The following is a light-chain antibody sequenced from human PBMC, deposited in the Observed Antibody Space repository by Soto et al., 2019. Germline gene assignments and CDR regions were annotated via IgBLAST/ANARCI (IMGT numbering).Light chain of an antibody. CDR3: QQYCSSPWT. CDR1: QRVLYTSSNKNN. Sequence: DIVMTQSPDSLAVSLGERATINGKSSQRVLYTSSNKNNLAWYQQKPGQPPKLLIYWASTRESGVPDRFSGSGSGTDFTLTISSLQAEDVAVYYCQQYCSSPWTFGQGTKVEIK. CDR2: WAS. V-gene: IGKV4-1*01. J-gene: IGKJ1*01.